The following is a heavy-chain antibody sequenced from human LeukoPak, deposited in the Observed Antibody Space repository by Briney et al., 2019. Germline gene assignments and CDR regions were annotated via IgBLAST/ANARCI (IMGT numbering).Heavy chain of an antibody. Sequence: GGSLRLSCAASGFTFSSYAMSWVRQAPGKGLEWVSAISDGGGTTYYADSVQGRFTISRDYSKNTLYLQMNSLRAEDTAVYYCAKDRRGSGWQAYYWGQGTLVTVSS. V-gene: IGHV3-23*01. D-gene: IGHD6-19*01. J-gene: IGHJ4*02. CDR3: AKDRRGSGWQAYY. CDR1: GFTFSSYA. CDR2: ISDGGGTT.